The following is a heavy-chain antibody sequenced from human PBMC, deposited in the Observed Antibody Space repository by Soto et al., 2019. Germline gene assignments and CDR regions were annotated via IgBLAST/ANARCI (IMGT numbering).Heavy chain of an antibody. CDR2: IKSDGTNT. CDR1: GFTFSGFW. CDR3: VRDGWAVAEN. J-gene: IGHJ4*02. D-gene: IGHD6-19*01. Sequence: EVQLVESGGGSVQPGGSLRLSCESSGFTFSGFWMHWVRQGPGMGLVWVSGIKSDGTNTAYADSVRGRFTISRDNAKDTLYLQMNSLRAEDTAVYYCVRDGWAVAENWGQGTLVTVSS. V-gene: IGHV3-74*01.